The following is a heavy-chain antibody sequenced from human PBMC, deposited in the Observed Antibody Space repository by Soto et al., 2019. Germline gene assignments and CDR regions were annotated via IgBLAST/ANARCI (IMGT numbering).Heavy chain of an antibody. J-gene: IGHJ4*02. CDR2: ISYDGSNK. CDR3: AKGANSGWYSHYFDY. Sequence: QVQLVESGGGVVQPGRSLRLSCAASGFTFSSYGMHWVRQAPGKGLEWVAVISYDGSNKYYADSVKGRFTISRDNSKNTLYLQMNSLRAEDTAVYYCAKGANSGWYSHYFDYWGQGTLVTVSS. V-gene: IGHV3-30*18. CDR1: GFTFSSYG. D-gene: IGHD6-19*01.